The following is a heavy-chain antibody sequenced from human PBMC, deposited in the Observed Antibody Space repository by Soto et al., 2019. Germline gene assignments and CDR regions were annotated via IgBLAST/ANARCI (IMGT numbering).Heavy chain of an antibody. CDR3: AKDRIDCSGGSCYGVDY. CDR1: GFTFSSYG. D-gene: IGHD2-15*01. J-gene: IGHJ4*02. Sequence: GGSLRLSCAASGFTFSSYGMHWVRQAPGKGLEWVAVISYDGSNKYYADSVKGRFTISRDNSKNTLYLQMNSLRAEDTAVYYCAKDRIDCSGGSCYGVDYWGQGTLVTVSS. CDR2: ISYDGSNK. V-gene: IGHV3-30*18.